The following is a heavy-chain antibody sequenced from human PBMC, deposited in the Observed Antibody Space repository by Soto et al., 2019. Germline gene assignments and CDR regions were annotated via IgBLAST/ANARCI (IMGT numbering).Heavy chain of an antibody. CDR2: LNPISGST. CDR3: ARGREKYYYGSGSPWPY. J-gene: IGHJ4*02. D-gene: IGHD3-10*01. CDR1: GYTFTSYD. V-gene: IGHV1-8*01. Sequence: GASVKVSCKASGYTFTSYDFNWVRQATGQGLEWMGWLNPISGSTGRAQKFQGRVTMTRNTSISTAYMELSGLRSEDTAVYYCARGREKYYYGSGSPWPYWGQGTLVTVSS.